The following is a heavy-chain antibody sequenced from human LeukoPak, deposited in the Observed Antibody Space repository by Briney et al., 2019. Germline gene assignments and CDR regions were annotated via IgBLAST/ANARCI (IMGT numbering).Heavy chain of an antibody. CDR1: GFTFSTYW. J-gene: IGHJ4*02. V-gene: IGHV3-7*01. Sequence: GGSLRLSCAASGFTFSTYWMSWVRQAPGKGLEWVANIKQDGSEKYYVASVKGRFTISRDNAKNSLYLQMNSLRAEDTAMYYCARDSAGNDYWGQGTLVTVSS. D-gene: IGHD6-13*01. CDR2: IKQDGSEK. CDR3: ARDSAGNDY.